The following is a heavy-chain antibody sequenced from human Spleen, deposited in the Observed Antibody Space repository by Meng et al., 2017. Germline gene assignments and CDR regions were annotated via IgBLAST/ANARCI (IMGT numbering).Heavy chain of an antibody. D-gene: IGHD2/OR15-2a*01. CDR2: KYYRSKWYN. J-gene: IGHJ4*02. V-gene: IGHV6-1*01. CDR1: GDSVSSNSAA. CDR3: AKEASSRSMFDC. Sequence: QLQRSGPGLVKPSQTLPHTCAISGDSVSSNSAAWNWIRQSPSRGLEWLGRKYYRSKWYNDYAVSVKSRISIDPDTSKNQFSLQLNSVSPEDTAVYYCAKEASSRSMFDCWGQGTLVTVSS.